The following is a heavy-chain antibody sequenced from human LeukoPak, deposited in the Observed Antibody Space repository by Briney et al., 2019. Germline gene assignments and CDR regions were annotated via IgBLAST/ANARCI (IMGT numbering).Heavy chain of an antibody. J-gene: IGHJ4*02. CDR2: IYYSGNT. CDR1: GGSISSYY. CDR3: ARGARYYYDSSGSCPRHFDY. V-gene: IGHV4-59*01. Sequence: SETLSLTCTVSGGSISSYYWSWIRQPPGKGLEWIGYIYYSGNTNYNPSLRSRVTISVDTSKNQVSLKLSSVTAADTAVYYCARGARYYYDSSGSCPRHFDYWGQGTLVAVSS. D-gene: IGHD3-22*01.